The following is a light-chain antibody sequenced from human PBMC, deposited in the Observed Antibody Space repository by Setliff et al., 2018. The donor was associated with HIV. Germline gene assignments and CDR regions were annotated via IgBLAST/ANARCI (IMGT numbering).Light chain of an antibody. J-gene: IGLJ1*01. Sequence: SALTQPRSVSGSPGQSVTISCTGTSSDVGGYDYVSWFQQPPGKAPLLIIYDVTKRPSGVPDRFSGSRSGNTASLTISGLQADDEASYYCCSYAASQTSYVFGTGTKVTVL. CDR3: CSYAASQTSYV. CDR1: SSDVGGYDY. CDR2: DVT. V-gene: IGLV2-11*01.